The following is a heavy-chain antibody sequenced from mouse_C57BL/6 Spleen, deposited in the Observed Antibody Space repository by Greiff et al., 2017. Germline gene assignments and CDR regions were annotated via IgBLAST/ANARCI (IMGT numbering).Heavy chain of an antibody. CDR2: IDPETGGT. V-gene: IGHV1-15*01. CDR1: GYTFTDYE. D-gene: IGHD2-5*01. J-gene: IGHJ2*01. Sequence: QVQLQQSGAELVRPGASVTLSCKASGYTFTDYEMHWVKQTPVHGLEWIGAIDPETGGTAYNQKFKGKAILTADKSSSTAYMELRSLTSEDSAVYYCTPYYSNYLYYFDYWGQGTTLTVSS. CDR3: TPYYSNYLYYFDY.